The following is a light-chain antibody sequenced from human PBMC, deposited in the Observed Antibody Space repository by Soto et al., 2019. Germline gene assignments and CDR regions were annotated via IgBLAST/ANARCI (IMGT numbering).Light chain of an antibody. J-gene: IGKJ4*01. CDR1: QSVGNY. V-gene: IGKV3-20*01. CDR3: QQYGSSPLT. Sequence: IVLAQSPATLSLSPGERATLSCRASQSVGNYLAWYQQKPGQAPRLLIYGASSRATGIPDRFSGSGSGTDFTLTISRLEPEDFAVYYCQQYGSSPLTFGGGTKVDNK. CDR2: GAS.